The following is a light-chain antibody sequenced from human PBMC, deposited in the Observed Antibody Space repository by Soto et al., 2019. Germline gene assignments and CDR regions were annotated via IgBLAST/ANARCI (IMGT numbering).Light chain of an antibody. V-gene: IGKV1-39*01. Sequence: SSVCGAVEDRSSIRCPASQSISSYLNWYQQKPGKAPKLLIYAASSLQSGVPSRFSGSGSGTDFTLTISSLQPEDFPTYYYQQRYSPPLTFGGGTKVDIK. J-gene: IGKJ4*01. CDR1: QSISSY. CDR2: AAS. CDR3: QQRYSPPLT.